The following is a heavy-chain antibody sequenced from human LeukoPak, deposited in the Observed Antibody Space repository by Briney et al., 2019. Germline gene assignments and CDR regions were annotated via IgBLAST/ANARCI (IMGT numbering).Heavy chain of an antibody. D-gene: IGHD3-10*01. J-gene: IGHJ4*02. CDR3: ARVALIGAGDY. CDR1: GYTFTRYA. V-gene: IGHV7-4-1*02. Sequence: ASVKVSCKASGYTFTRYAMNWVRQAPGQGLGWMGWINTDTGNPAYAQGFTGRFVFSLDTSVSTAYLQISSLKAEDTAVYYCARVALIGAGDYWGQGTLVTVSS. CDR2: INTDTGNP.